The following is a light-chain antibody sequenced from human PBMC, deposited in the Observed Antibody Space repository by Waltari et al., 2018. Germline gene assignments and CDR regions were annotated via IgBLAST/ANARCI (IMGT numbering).Light chain of an antibody. CDR3: QQYGSSILYT. J-gene: IGKJ2*01. Sequence: VFTQSPATLSLSPGERATLPCRASQSLTTGYLAWYQQKPGQAPRLLIYGASSRAAGIPDRFSGSGSGTDFTLTISRLEPEDFAVYYCQQYGSSILYTFGQGTKLEIK. V-gene: IGKV3-20*01. CDR1: QSLTTGY. CDR2: GAS.